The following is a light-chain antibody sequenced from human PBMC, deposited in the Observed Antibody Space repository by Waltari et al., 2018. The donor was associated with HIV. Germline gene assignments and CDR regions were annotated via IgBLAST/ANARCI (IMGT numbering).Light chain of an antibody. CDR3: QSYDSSLSGSVV. Sequence: QSVLTQPPSVSGAPGQRVTLSCTGSSSNIGANYDVHWYQQFPGTAPKLLLSGNNDRPSGVPDRFSGSRSGTSASLAITGLQADDEADYYCQSYDSSLSGSVVFGGGTKLTVL. CDR2: GNN. J-gene: IGLJ2*01. CDR1: SSNIGANYD. V-gene: IGLV1-40*01.